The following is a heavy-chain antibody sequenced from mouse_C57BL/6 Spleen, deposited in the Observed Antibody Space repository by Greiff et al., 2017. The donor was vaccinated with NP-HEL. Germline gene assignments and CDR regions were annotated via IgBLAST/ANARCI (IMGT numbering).Heavy chain of an antibody. V-gene: IGHV1-22*01. CDR1: GYTFTDYN. Sequence: VQLKESGPELVKPGASVKMSCKASGYTFTDYNMHWVKQSHGKSLEWIGYINPNNGGTSYNQKFKGKATLTVNKSSSTAYMELRSLTSEDSAVYYCARGDYDRPFAYWGQGTLVTVSA. D-gene: IGHD2-4*01. CDR2: INPNNGGT. CDR3: ARGDYDRPFAY. J-gene: IGHJ3*01.